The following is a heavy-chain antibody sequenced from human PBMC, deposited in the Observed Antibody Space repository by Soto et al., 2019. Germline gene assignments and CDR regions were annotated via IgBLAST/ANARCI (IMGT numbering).Heavy chain of an antibody. V-gene: IGHV1-18*01. D-gene: IGHD6-13*01. CDR2: ISAYSGST. CDR3: ATIPLTPYSSSWRGPGYYYGMDV. CDR1: GYTFTSYG. Sequence: ASVKVSCKASGYTFTSYGISWVRQAPGQGLEWMGWISAYSGSTNYNPSLKSRVTISVDTSKNQFSLKLSSVTAADTAVYYCATIPLTPYSSSWRGPGYYYGMDVWGQGTTVTVSS. J-gene: IGHJ6*02.